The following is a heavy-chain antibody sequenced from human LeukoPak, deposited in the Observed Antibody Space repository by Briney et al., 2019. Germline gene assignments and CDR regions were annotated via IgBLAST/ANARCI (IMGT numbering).Heavy chain of an antibody. CDR1: GFTFSSYA. J-gene: IGHJ4*02. CDR2: TSGSGGRT. D-gene: IGHD4-17*01. CDR3: AKVRLYGDYPEIDY. V-gene: IGHV3-23*01. Sequence: GGSLRLSSVASGFTFSSYAINWVRPAPGKGLEWVSGTSGSGGRTYYADSVKGRFTISRENSKNTLYLQMNSLRAEDTAVYYCAKVRLYGDYPEIDYWGQGTLVAVSS.